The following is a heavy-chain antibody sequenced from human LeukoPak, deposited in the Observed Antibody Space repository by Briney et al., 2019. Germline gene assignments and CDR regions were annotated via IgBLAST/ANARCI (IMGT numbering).Heavy chain of an antibody. CDR2: INHGGST. CDR1: GGSFSGYY. V-gene: IGHV4-34*01. J-gene: IGHJ4*02. CDR3: ASELGGLDY. D-gene: IGHD1-7*01. Sequence: SETLSLTCAVYGGSFSGYYWSWIRQPPGKGLEWIGEINHGGSTNYNPSLKSRVTISVDTSKNQFSLKLSSVTAADTAVYYCASELGGLDYWGQGTLVTVSS.